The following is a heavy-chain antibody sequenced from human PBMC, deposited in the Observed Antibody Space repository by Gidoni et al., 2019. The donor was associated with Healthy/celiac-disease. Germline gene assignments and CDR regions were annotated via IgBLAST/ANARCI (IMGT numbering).Heavy chain of an antibody. J-gene: IGHJ6*02. CDR3: ARDLPKSYYFYGMDV. Sequence: QVQLVQSGAEVKKPGVSVKVSCKASGYTFTSYAMHWVRQAPGQRLEWMGWINAGNGNTRYSQKFQGRVTITRDTSASTAYMELSSLRSEDTAVYYCARDLPKSYYFYGMDVWGQGTTVTVSS. CDR2: INAGNGNT. CDR1: GYTFTSYA. V-gene: IGHV1-3*01.